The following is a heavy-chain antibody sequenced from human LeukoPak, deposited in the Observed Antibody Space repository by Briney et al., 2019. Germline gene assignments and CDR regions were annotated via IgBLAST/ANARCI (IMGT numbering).Heavy chain of an antibody. Sequence: KASETLSLTCTVSGGSIGSYYWSWIRQPPGKGLEWIGYIYYSGSTNYNPSLKSRVTTSVDTSKNQFSLKLSSVTAADTAVYYCARDTGTVVDYWGQGTLVTVSS. V-gene: IGHV4-59*01. D-gene: IGHD4-23*01. CDR3: ARDTGTVVDY. CDR1: GGSIGSYY. CDR2: IYYSGST. J-gene: IGHJ4*02.